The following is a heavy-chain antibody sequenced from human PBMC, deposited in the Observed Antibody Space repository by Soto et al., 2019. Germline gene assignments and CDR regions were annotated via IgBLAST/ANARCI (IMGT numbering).Heavy chain of an antibody. CDR1: GGSISSYY. CDR2: IYYSGST. J-gene: IGHJ4*02. D-gene: IGHD4-17*01. Sequence: QVQLQESGPGLVKPSETLSLTCTVSGGSISSYYWSWIRQPPGKGLEWIGYIYYSGSTNYNPSLQSRVTISVDTSKNQFSLKLSSVTAADTAVYYCASHDDGGNHPYWGQGTLVTVSS. V-gene: IGHV4-59*01. CDR3: ASHDDGGNHPY.